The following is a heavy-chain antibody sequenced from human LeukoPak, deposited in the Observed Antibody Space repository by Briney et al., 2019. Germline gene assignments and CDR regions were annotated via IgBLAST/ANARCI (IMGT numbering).Heavy chain of an antibody. V-gene: IGHV3-23*01. D-gene: IGHD1-26*01. CDR2: ISGSGGST. CDR1: GFTFSSYA. CDR3: AREKLGYWYFDL. Sequence: PGGSLRLSCAASGFTFSSYAMSWVRQAPGKGLEWVSAISGSGGSTYYAESVKGRFTISRDNSKNTLYLQMNSLRAEDTAVYYCAREKLGYWYFDLWGRGALVTVSS. J-gene: IGHJ2*01.